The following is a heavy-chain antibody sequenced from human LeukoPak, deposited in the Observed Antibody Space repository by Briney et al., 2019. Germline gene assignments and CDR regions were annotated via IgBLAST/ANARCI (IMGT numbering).Heavy chain of an antibody. CDR1: GGSISSYY. CDR2: IYTSGST. D-gene: IGHD3-22*01. J-gene: IGHJ6*03. CDR3: ARGLYYYDSSGYKDYYYYMDV. Sequence: ASETLSLTCTVSGGSISSYYWSWIRQPAGKGLEWIGRIYTSGSTNYNPSLKSRVTMSVDTSKNQFSLKLSSVTAADTAVYYCARGLYYYDSSGYKDYYYYMDVWGKGTTVTISS. V-gene: IGHV4-4*07.